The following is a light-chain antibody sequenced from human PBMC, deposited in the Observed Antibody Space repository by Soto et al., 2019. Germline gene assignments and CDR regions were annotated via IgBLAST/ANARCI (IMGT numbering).Light chain of an antibody. V-gene: IGKV3-20*01. CDR3: QQYSNSLT. Sequence: EIVLTQSPGTLSLSPGERATLSCRASQSVSGSYLAWYQQKPGQAPRLLIHGASNRATGIPDRFSGSGSGTDFTLTISRLEPEYFAVYYCQQYSNSLTFGGGTKVEIK. J-gene: IGKJ4*01. CDR2: GAS. CDR1: QSVSGSY.